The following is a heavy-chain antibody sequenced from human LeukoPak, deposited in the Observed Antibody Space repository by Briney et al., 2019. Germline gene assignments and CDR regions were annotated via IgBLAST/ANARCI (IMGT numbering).Heavy chain of an antibody. CDR1: GGSISSGDYY. CDR3: ARNYGDYVALDY. Sequence: ETLSLTCTVSGGSISSGDYYWSWIRQPPGKGLEWIGYIYYSGSTNYNPSLKSRVTISVDTSKNQFSLKLSSVTAADTAVYYCARNYGDYVALDYWGQGTLVTVSS. V-gene: IGHV4-61*08. J-gene: IGHJ4*02. CDR2: IYYSGST. D-gene: IGHD4-17*01.